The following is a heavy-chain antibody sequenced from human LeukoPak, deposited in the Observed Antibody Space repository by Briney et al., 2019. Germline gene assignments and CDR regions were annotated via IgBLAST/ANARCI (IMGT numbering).Heavy chain of an antibody. CDR1: GFTFSNAW. J-gene: IGHJ4*02. Sequence: PGGSLRLSCAASGFTFSNAWMSWVRQAPGKGLEWVGRIKSKTDGGTTDYAAPVKGRFTISRDDSKNTLYLQMNSLKTEGTAVYYCTTELLWFGESSGYWGQGTLVTVSS. V-gene: IGHV3-15*01. CDR2: IKSKTDGGTT. D-gene: IGHD3-10*01. CDR3: TTELLWFGESSGY.